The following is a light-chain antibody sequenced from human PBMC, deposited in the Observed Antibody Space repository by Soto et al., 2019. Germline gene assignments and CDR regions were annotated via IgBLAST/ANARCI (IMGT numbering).Light chain of an antibody. J-gene: IGLJ3*02. CDR1: SSNIGNNY. Sequence: QSVLTQSPSVSAAPGQKVTISCSGTSSNIGNNYVSWYQQFPDTAPKLLIYDNIKRPSGIPDRFSGSKSGTSATLVITGLQTGDEADYYCGTWDGSRNWVFGGGTKLNVL. CDR3: GTWDGSRNWV. CDR2: DNI. V-gene: IGLV1-51*01.